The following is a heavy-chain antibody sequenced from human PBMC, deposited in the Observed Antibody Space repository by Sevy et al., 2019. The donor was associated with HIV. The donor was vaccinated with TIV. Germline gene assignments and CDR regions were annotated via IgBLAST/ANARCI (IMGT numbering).Heavy chain of an antibody. J-gene: IGHJ5*02. V-gene: IGHV3-48*03. D-gene: IGHD2-8*01. Sequence: GGSLRLSCTASGFTFSSYDMNWVRQAPEKGLEWVSKISSSGSSINYADSVKGRFTISGDNAKNSLNLQMNSLRAEDTAVYYCTRNGGAFDNGFDPWGQGTLVTVSS. CDR3: TRNGGAFDNGFDP. CDR2: ISSSGSSI. CDR1: GFTFSSYD.